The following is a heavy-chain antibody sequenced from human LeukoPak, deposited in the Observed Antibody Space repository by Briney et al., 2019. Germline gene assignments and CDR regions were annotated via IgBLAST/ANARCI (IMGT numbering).Heavy chain of an antibody. J-gene: IGHJ4*02. Sequence: GGSLRLSCAASGFTFSNYALHWVRQAPGKGLEWVAVISYDGSNKFYADSVRGRFTISRDNSKNTLFLEMNSLRPEDTAVYYCARGPDYDILADYFDYWGQGTLVTVSS. CDR3: ARGPDYDILADYFDY. D-gene: IGHD3-9*01. V-gene: IGHV3-30*04. CDR1: GFTFSNYA. CDR2: ISYDGSNK.